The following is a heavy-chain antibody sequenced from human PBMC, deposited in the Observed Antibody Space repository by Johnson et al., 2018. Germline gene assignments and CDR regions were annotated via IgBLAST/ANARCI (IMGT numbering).Heavy chain of an antibody. CDR3: ARDVGVVYYYGMDV. D-gene: IGHD2-15*01. V-gene: IGHV3-11*01. CDR2: ISNSGTTT. Sequence: VQLVESGGGLGKPGGSLRLSCAASGFTFRNYYMSGIRQATGKGLEWVSYISNSGTTTYYADSVKGRFTISRDNAKNSVYLQMNSLRVEDTALYYCARDVGVVYYYGMDVWGKGTTVTVSS. J-gene: IGHJ6*04. CDR1: GFTFRNYY.